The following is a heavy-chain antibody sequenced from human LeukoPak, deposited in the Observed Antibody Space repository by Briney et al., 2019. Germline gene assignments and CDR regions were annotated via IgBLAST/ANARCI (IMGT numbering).Heavy chain of an antibody. D-gene: IGHD1-26*01. CDR3: ASWGEGALDN. Sequence: PGGSLRLSCAASGFTFSSYAMNWVRQAPGKGLERISYISTSTTTIYYANSVKGRFTISRDNAKKSLYLQMNSLRVEDTGVYYCASWGEGALDNWGQGTLVTVSS. V-gene: IGHV3-48*01. J-gene: IGHJ4*02. CDR2: ISTSTTTI. CDR1: GFTFSSYA.